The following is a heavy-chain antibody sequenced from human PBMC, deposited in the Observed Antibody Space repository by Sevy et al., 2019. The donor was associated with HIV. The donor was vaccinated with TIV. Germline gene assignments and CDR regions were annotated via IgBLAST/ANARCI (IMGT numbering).Heavy chain of an antibody. D-gene: IGHD5-18*01. J-gene: IGHJ3*02. CDR1: GGTFSSYA. CDR3: ARGTGDTAMERGAFDI. Sequence: ASVKVSCKASGGTFSSYAISWVRQAPGQGLEWMGRIIPIFGTANYAQKFQGRVTITADESTSTAYMELSSLRSEDTAVYYCARGTGDTAMERGAFDIWGQGTMVTVSS. V-gene: IGHV1-69*13. CDR2: IIPIFGTA.